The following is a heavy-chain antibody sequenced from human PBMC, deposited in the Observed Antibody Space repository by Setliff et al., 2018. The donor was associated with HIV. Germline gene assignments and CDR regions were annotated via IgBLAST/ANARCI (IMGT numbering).Heavy chain of an antibody. CDR1: GGTFNNYA. Sequence: SCKASGGTFNNYAFSWVRQAPGKGLEWVSAITRSGDITTYADSVKGRFTISRDNSKSTLFLQMNSLRTEDTALYYCVKDGQQWRFDPWGQGTLVTVSS. CDR2: ITRSGDIT. CDR3: VKDGQQWRFDP. D-gene: IGHD6-19*01. J-gene: IGHJ5*02. V-gene: IGHV3-23*01.